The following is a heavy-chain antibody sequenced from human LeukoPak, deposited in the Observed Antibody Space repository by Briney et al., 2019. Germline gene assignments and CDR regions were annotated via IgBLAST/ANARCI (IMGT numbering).Heavy chain of an antibody. CDR2: INPNSGGT. Sequence: ASVKVSCKASGYTFTGYYMHWVRQAPGQGLEWMGWINPNSGGTNYAQKFQGRVTMTRDTSISTAYMELSSLRSEDTAVYYCARVPHSSSWLIFDYWGQGTLVTVSS. J-gene: IGHJ4*02. D-gene: IGHD6-13*01. CDR1: GYTFTGYY. V-gene: IGHV1-2*02. CDR3: ARVPHSSSWLIFDY.